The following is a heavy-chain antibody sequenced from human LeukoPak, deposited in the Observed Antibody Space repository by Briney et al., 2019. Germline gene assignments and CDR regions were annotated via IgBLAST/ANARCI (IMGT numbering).Heavy chain of an antibody. CDR1: EFTFSAYW. J-gene: IGHJ4*02. CDR3: ARENLAAAADY. D-gene: IGHD6-25*01. V-gene: IGHV3-74*01. CDR2: IRGDGSMT. Sequence: GGSLRLSCAASEFTFSAYWMHWVRQAPGKGLVWVSRIRGDGSMTNYADSVRGRFTISRDNAKNTLYLQMNSLRLEDTAVYYCARENLAAAADYWGQGTVATVSS.